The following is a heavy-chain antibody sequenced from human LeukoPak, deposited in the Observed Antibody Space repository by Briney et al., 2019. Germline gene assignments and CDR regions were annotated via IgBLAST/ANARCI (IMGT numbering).Heavy chain of an antibody. CDR2: VNRDGTEK. D-gene: IGHD2-21*01. V-gene: IGHV3-7*04. J-gene: IGHJ4*02. Sequence: GGSLRLSCVTSGFNFSDSRMTWVRQAPGKGLQWVANVNRDGTEKHFLDSVEGRFTISRDIAKKSLYLQMSSLRPQDTAVYFCVRGDWYFESWGQGTLVTVSS. CDR1: GFNFSDSR. CDR3: VRGDWYFES.